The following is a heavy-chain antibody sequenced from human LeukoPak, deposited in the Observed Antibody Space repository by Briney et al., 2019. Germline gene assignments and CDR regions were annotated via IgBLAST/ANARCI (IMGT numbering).Heavy chain of an antibody. Sequence: ETLSLTCAVSGASISSRDWWSWVRQAPGKGLEWVSTISASGPYYADAVRGRFTISRDNSRNTLSLQMDSLRAEDTAVYYCAKNHGRDWYPCLDHWGLGTLVTVSS. J-gene: IGHJ4*02. V-gene: IGHV3-23*01. CDR1: GASISSRD. CDR2: ISASGP. CDR3: AKNHGRDWYPCLDH. D-gene: IGHD2-21*01.